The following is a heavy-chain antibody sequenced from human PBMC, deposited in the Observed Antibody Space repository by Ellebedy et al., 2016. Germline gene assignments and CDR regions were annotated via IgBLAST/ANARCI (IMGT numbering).Heavy chain of an antibody. J-gene: IGHJ5*02. Sequence: ASVKVSCKASGYTFTNYAMNWVRQAPGQGLEWMGCINTNTGNPTYAQGFTGRFVFSLDTSVTTAFLQISSLKAEDTAVHYCARDPVGGLGTMIPSYNWFDPWGQGTLVTVSS. CDR1: GYTFTNYA. D-gene: IGHD3-22*01. CDR3: ARDPVGGLGTMIPSYNWFDP. V-gene: IGHV7-4-1*02. CDR2: INTNTGNP.